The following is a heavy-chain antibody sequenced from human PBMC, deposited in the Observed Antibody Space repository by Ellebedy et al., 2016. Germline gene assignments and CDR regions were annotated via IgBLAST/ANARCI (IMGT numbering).Heavy chain of an antibody. CDR1: GFTFNDAH. Sequence: GGSLRLXXAASGFTFNDAHMAWVRQAPGQGLEWLGHIKSNTDGGTTGYADPVKGRFIISRDDSKNTLYLQMNSLKTEDSAVYYCTTDFRRQQVDFAFDIWGQGTMVTVSS. CDR3: TTDFRRQQVDFAFDI. J-gene: IGHJ3*02. CDR2: IKSNTDGGTT. V-gene: IGHV3-15*01. D-gene: IGHD6-13*01.